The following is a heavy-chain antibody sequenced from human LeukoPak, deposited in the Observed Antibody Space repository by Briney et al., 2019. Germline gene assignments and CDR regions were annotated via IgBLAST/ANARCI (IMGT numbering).Heavy chain of an antibody. CDR1: GFTFSSYA. J-gene: IGHJ5*02. Sequence: PGGSLRLSCAASGFTFSSYAMSWVRQAPGKGLEWVSAISGSGSSTYYADSVKGRFTISRDNSKNTLYLQMNSLRAEDTAVYYCCSSSWYRREKFDPWGQGTLVTVSS. D-gene: IGHD6-13*01. CDR3: CSSSWYRREKFDP. V-gene: IGHV3-23*01. CDR2: ISGSGSST.